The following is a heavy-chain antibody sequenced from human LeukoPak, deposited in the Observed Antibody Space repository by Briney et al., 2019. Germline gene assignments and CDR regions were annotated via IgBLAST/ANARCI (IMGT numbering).Heavy chain of an antibody. CDR3: ASEGGSGGYYYYYMDV. CDR2: INHSGST. V-gene: IGHV4-34*01. CDR1: GDPINDHY. Sequence: PSETLSLTCTVSGDPINDHYWSWIRQPPGKGLEWIGEINHSGSTNYNPSLKSRVTISVDTSKNQFSLKLSSVTAADTAVYYCASEGGSGGYYYYYMDVWGKGTTVTVSS. J-gene: IGHJ6*03. D-gene: IGHD1-26*01.